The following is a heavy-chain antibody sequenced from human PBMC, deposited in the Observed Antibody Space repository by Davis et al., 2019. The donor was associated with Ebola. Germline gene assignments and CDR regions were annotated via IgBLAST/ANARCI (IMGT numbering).Heavy chain of an antibody. CDR2: IKQDGSDK. D-gene: IGHD2-15*01. Sequence: GESLKISCAASGYTFSSYAIHWVRQAPGKGLEWVANIKQDGSDKYYVDSVKGRFTISRDNSKKSLYLQMNSLGVEDTAVYYCAREPEPLGGSCYSLGCYFDFWGQGTLVTVSS. CDR1: GYTFSSYA. J-gene: IGHJ4*02. CDR3: AREPEPLGGSCYSLGCYFDF. V-gene: IGHV3-7*01.